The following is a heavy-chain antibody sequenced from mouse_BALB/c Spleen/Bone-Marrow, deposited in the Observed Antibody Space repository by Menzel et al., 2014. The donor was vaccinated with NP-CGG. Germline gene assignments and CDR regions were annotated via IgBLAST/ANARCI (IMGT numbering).Heavy chain of an antibody. CDR2: INSNGGTT. Sequence: DVKLVESGGGLMQPGGSLKLSCAASGFTFSNYGMSWVRQTPDKRLDLVATINSNGGTTYYPDSVKGRFTISRDNAKNTLYLQMSSLKSEDTAMYFCARGLYYVAYGPGFAYWGQGTLVTVSA. CDR3: ARGLYYVAYGPGFAY. CDR1: GFTFSNYG. D-gene: IGHD2-13*01. J-gene: IGHJ3*01. V-gene: IGHV5-6-3*01.